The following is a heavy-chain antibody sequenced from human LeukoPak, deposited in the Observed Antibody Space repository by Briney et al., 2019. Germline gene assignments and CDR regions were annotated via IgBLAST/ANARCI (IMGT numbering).Heavy chain of an antibody. V-gene: IGHV4-59*01. CDR3: AREGSSDASDI. CDR1: GGSISSYY. CDR2: IYYSGST. J-gene: IGHJ3*02. Sequence: SETLSLTCTVSGGSISSYYWSWIRQPPGKGLEWIGYIYYSGSTNYNPSLKSRVTIPVDTSKNQFSLKLSSVTAADTAVYYCAREGSSDASDIWGQGTMVTVSS.